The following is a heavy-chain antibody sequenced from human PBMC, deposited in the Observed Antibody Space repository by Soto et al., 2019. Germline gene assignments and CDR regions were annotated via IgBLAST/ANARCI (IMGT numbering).Heavy chain of an antibody. Sequence: QVQLLQSGAEGKKPVSSVRVSCEASGGTFRTYAISWVRQAPGQGLEWMGEIIPIFGTVNYAQRFQGRVTITADEFTTTVYKDLRRLRSEDTAVYYWATGAGAGTPTSSYYYGMDVWGQGTKVTVSS. CDR2: IIPIFGTV. J-gene: IGHJ6*02. CDR1: GGTFRTYA. CDR3: ATGAGAGTPTSSYYYGMDV. D-gene: IGHD6-19*01. V-gene: IGHV1-69*12.